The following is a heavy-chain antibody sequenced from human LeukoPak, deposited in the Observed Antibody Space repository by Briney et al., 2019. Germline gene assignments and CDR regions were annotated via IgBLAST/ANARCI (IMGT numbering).Heavy chain of an antibody. D-gene: IGHD2-2*01. J-gene: IGHJ6*02. CDR1: GGSFSSYY. Sequence: PSETLSLTCTVSGGSFSSYYWSWIRQPPGKGREWMGYIYYSGSTNYNPSLKSRVTISVDTSKNQFSLKLSSVTAADTAVYYCARDIGVKYQLPTRSYYYCGMDVWGQGTTVTVSS. CDR3: ARDIGVKYQLPTRSYYYCGMDV. V-gene: IGHV4-59*01. CDR2: IYYSGST.